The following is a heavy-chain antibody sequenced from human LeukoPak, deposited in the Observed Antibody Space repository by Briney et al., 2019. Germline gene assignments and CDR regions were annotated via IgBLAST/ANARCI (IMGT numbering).Heavy chain of an antibody. J-gene: IGHJ4*02. Sequence: GGSLRLSCAASGFTFSSYGMHWVRQAPGRGLQWVASMKGDGSHIYYVDSVKGRFTISRDNARNSLYLQMNSLRAEDTAVYYCARLFGGVTTFDYWGQGALVTVSS. CDR2: MKGDGSHI. D-gene: IGHD2-8*02. CDR3: ARLFGGVTTFDY. V-gene: IGHV3-7*01. CDR1: GFTFSSYG.